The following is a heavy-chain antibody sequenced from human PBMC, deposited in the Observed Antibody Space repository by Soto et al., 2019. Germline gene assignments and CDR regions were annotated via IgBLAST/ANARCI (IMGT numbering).Heavy chain of an antibody. CDR2: IGTAGDT. CDR1: GFTFSSYD. V-gene: IGHV3-13*01. CDR3: ARHSGSNYYYGMDV. J-gene: IGHJ6*01. Sequence: PGGSLRLSCAASGFTFSSYDMHWVRQATGKGLEWVSAIGTAGDTYYPGSVKGRFTISRENAKNSLYLQMNSLRAEDTAVYYCARHSGSNYYYGMDVWGQGTTVTVSS. D-gene: IGHD3-10*01.